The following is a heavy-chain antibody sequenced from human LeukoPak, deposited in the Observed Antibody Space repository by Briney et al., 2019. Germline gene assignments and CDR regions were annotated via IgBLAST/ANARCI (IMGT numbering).Heavy chain of an antibody. J-gene: IGHJ3*02. CDR1: GYSFTNYW. CDR2: IYPGDSNI. Sequence: GESLKISCKGPGYSFTNYWVGWVRQMPGKGLGWMGIIYPGDSNIRYSPSFQGQVTISADKSISTAYLQWSSLKASDTAMYYCARRAGNSGYFSDAFDIWAQGTMVTVSS. V-gene: IGHV5-51*01. D-gene: IGHD3-22*01. CDR3: ARRAGNSGYFSDAFDI.